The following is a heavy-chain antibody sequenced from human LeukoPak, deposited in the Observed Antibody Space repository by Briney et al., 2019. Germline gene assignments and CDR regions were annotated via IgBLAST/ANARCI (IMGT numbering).Heavy chain of an antibody. V-gene: IGHV4-39*01. CDR3: ALSQYYYDSSGYYPYYYYYGMDV. J-gene: IGHJ6*02. D-gene: IGHD3-22*01. CDR2: IYYSGST. CDR1: GGSISSSSYY. Sequence: SETLSLTCTVSGGSISSSSYYWGWIRQPPGKGLGWIGSIYYSGSTYYNPSLKSRVTISVDTSKNQFSLKLSSVTAADTAVYYCALSQYYYDSSGYYPYYYYYGMDVWGQGTTVTVSS.